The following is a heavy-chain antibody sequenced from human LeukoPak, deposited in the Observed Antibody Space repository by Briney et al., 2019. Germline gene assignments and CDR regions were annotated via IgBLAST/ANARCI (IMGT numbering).Heavy chain of an antibody. D-gene: IGHD2-2*01. Sequence: SETLSLTCTVSGGSISSYYWSWIRQPPGKGLEWIGYIYYSGSTNYNPSLKSRVTISVDTSKNQFSLKLSSVTAADTAVYYCARVRYCSSTSCYPRFDPWGQGALVTVSS. V-gene: IGHV4-59*08. CDR2: IYYSGST. J-gene: IGHJ5*02. CDR1: GGSISSYY. CDR3: ARVRYCSSTSCYPRFDP.